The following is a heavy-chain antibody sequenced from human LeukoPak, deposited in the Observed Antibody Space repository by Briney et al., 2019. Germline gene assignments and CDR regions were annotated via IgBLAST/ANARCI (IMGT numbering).Heavy chain of an antibody. CDR3: ARDGGRDDYGDYGWFDP. CDR2: IYYSGST. Sequence: SETLSLTCTVSGGSISSYYWSWIRQPPGKGLEWIGYIYYSGSTNYNPSLKSRVTISVDTSKNQFSLKLSSVTAADTAVYYCARDGGRDDYGDYGWFDPWGQGTLITVSS. J-gene: IGHJ5*02. D-gene: IGHD4-17*01. CDR1: GGSISSYY. V-gene: IGHV4-59*01.